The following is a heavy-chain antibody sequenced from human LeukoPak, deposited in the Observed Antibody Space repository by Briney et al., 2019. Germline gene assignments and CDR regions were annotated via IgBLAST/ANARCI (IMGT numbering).Heavy chain of an antibody. CDR1: GFTFSSYG. CDR2: IWYDGSNK. V-gene: IGHV3-33*01. D-gene: IGHD3-10*01. J-gene: IGHJ4*02. CDR3: VRGVIIFDY. Sequence: PGRSLRLSCAASGFTFSSYGMHWVRQAPGKGLEWVAVIWYDGSNKYYAASVKGRFTISRDNSKNTLYLQMNSLRAEDTAVYYCVRGVIIFDYWGQGTLVTVSS.